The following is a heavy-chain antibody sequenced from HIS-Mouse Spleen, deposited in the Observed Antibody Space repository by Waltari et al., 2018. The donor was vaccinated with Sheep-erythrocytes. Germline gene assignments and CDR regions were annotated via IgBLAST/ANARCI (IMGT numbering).Heavy chain of an antibody. D-gene: IGHD7-27*01. CDR1: GGSISSGDYY. J-gene: IGHJ4*02. Sequence: QVQLQESGPGLVKPPQTLSLTCTVSGGSISSGDYYWSWIRQPPGKGLEWIGYIYYSGSTYYNPCRKRRVTISVDTTKSQFSLKLSSVTAADTPVYYCARALANWGSSFDYWGQGTLVTVSS. CDR2: IYYSGST. CDR3: ARALANWGSSFDY. V-gene: IGHV4-30-4*01.